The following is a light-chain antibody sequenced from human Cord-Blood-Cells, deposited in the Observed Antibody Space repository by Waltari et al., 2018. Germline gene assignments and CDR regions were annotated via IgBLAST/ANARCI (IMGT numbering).Light chain of an antibody. CDR2: EGS. V-gene: IGLV2-23*01. CDR1: SSDVGSYNL. Sequence: ALTQPASVSGSPRQSITISCTGTSSDVGSYNLVSWYQQHPGKAPKLMIYEGSKRPSGVSNRFSGSKSGNTASLTISGLQAEDEADYYCCSYAGSSTLVFGGGTKLTVL. J-gene: IGLJ3*02. CDR3: CSYAGSSTLV.